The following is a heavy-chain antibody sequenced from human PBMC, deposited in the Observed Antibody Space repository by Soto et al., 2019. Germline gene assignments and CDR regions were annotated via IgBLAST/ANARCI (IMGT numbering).Heavy chain of an antibody. CDR2: IYWDDDK. J-gene: IGHJ5*02. V-gene: IGHV2-5*02. D-gene: IGHD2-2*01. CDR3: AHKGYCSSTSCYPIWFDP. Sequence: QITLKESGPTLVKPTQTLTLTCTFSGFSLSTSGVGVGWIRQPPGKALEWLALIYWDDDKRYSPSLKSRLTITKDTSKNQVVLTMTNMDPVDTATYYCAHKGYCSSTSCYPIWFDPWGQGTLVTVSS. CDR1: GFSLSTSGVG.